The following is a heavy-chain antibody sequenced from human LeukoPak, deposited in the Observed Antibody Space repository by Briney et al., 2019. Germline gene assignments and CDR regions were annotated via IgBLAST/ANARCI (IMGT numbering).Heavy chain of an antibody. D-gene: IGHD6-19*01. CDR2: MNPNSGNT. CDR1: GYTFTSYD. CDR3: ARAVAGTSWFYYYYYMDV. V-gene: IGHV1-8*03. Sequence: ASVKVSCKASGYTFTSYDINWVRQATGQGLEWMGWMNPNSGNTGYAQKLQGRVTITRNTSISTAYMELSSLRSEDTAVYYCARAVAGTSWFYYYYYMDVWGKGTTVTVSS. J-gene: IGHJ6*03.